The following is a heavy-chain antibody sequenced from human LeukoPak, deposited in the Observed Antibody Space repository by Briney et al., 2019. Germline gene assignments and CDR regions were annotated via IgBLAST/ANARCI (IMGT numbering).Heavy chain of an antibody. V-gene: IGHV4-59*11. Sequence: SETLSLTCAVSGDSFSSHYWIWIRQSPGTGLEWIGYISHIGRTNYNPSLKSRVTISIDTSKNQFSLKLRSVTAADTAVYYCARDLVTVTKGFDIWGQGTMVSVSS. CDR3: ARDLVTVTKGFDI. CDR2: ISHIGRT. CDR1: GDSFSSHY. J-gene: IGHJ3*02. D-gene: IGHD4-17*01.